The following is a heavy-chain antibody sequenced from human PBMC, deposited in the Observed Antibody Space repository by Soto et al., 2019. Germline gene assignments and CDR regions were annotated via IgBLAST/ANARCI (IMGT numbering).Heavy chain of an antibody. Sequence: GGSLRLSCASSGFTFSSYAMHWVRQAPGKGLEWVALISYDGSDKDYADSVKGRFTISRDNSRNTLFLQMNSLRAEDTAVHYCARDYYKYYDSSGYYRSPAYWGQGTLVTAPQ. V-gene: IGHV3-30-3*01. CDR1: GFTFSSYA. D-gene: IGHD3-22*01. J-gene: IGHJ4*02. CDR2: ISYDGSDK. CDR3: ARDYYKYYDSSGYYRSPAY.